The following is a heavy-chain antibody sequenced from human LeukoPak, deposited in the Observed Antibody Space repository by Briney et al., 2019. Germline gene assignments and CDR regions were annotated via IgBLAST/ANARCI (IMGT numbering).Heavy chain of an antibody. CDR2: IYASGST. D-gene: IGHD6-6*01. CDR3: ARDSNLEYSSSRGLGR. CDR1: GGSISSYY. V-gene: IGHV4-4*07. J-gene: IGHJ4*02. Sequence: SETLSLTCTVSGGSISSYYWSWIRQPAGKGLEWIERIYASGSTYYNPSLKSRVTMSVDTSKNQFSLRLTTVTAADTAVYYCARDSNLEYSSSRGLGRWGQGTLVTVSS.